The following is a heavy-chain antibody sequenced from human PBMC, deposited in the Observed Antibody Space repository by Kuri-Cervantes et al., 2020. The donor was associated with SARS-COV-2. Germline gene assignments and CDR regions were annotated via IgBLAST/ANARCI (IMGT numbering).Heavy chain of an antibody. Sequence: GESLKISCAASGFTFSSYSMNWVRQAPGKGLEWVSYISSSSSTIYYADSVKGRFTISRDNAKNSLYLQMNSLRDEDTAVYYCARDGGGYYDSSGYYGHLGFDYWGQGTLVTVSS. V-gene: IGHV3-48*02. CDR1: GFTFSSYS. CDR3: ARDGGGYYDSSGYYGHLGFDY. J-gene: IGHJ4*02. D-gene: IGHD3-22*01. CDR2: ISSSSSTI.